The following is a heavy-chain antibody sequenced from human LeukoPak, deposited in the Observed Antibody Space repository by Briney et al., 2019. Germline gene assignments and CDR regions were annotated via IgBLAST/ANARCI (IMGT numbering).Heavy chain of an antibody. Sequence: GASVKVSCKASGFTCTSSAIQWVRQARGQRLEWIGWIVVGSGNTNYAQKFQERVTITRDMSTSTAYMELSSLRSEDTAVYYCAADYSGWPFYYMDVWGKGTTVTVSS. CDR1: GFTCTSSA. CDR2: IVVGSGNT. CDR3: AADYSGWPFYYMDV. V-gene: IGHV1-58*02. J-gene: IGHJ6*03. D-gene: IGHD6-19*01.